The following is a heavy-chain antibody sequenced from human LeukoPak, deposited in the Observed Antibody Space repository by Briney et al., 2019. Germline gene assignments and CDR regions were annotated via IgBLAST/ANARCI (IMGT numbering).Heavy chain of an antibody. CDR3: VRKGSDSGYITGYFDC. CDR1: GFTFSSYS. V-gene: IGHV3-21*04. D-gene: IGHD3-22*01. J-gene: IGHJ4*02. Sequence: GGSLRLSCAASGFTFSSYSMNWVRQAPGKGLEWVSSISSSSSYIYYADSVKGRFTISRDNAKNSLYLQMNSLRAEDTAVYYCVRKGSDSGYITGYFDCWGQGTLVTVSS. CDR2: ISSSSSYI.